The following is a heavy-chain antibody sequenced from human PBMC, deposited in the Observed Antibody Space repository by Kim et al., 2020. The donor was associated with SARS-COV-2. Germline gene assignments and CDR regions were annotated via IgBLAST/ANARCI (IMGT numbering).Heavy chain of an antibody. CDR2: IYYSGST. D-gene: IGHD1-26*01. CDR1: GGSISSYY. CDR3: ARDRPYSGSYDWFDP. V-gene: IGHV4-59*13. J-gene: IGHJ5*02. Sequence: SETLSLTCTVSGGSISSYYWSWIRQPPGKGLEWIGYIYYSGSTNYNPSLKSRVTISVDTSKNQFSLKLSSVTAADTAVYYCARDRPYSGSYDWFDPWGQGTLVTVSS.